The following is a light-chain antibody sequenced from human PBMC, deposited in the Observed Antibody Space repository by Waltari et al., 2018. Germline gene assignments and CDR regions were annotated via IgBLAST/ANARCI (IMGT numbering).Light chain of an antibody. CDR3: QQVNSFPAT. J-gene: IGKJ4*01. CDR2: GGS. CDR1: QSISNW. Sequence: DSQMTQSPSSVSAFVGARVTITCRASQSISNWLAWYQQKPGKAPKLLIYGGSDLHSGVPSRFSGSGAGTDFTLTISSLQAEDFATYYCQQVNSFPATFGGGTTVEIK. V-gene: IGKV1-12*01.